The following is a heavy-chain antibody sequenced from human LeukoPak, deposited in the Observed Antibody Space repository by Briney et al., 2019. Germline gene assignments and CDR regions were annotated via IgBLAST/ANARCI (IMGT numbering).Heavy chain of an antibody. CDR2: ISYDGSNK. Sequence: GGSLRLSCAASGFTFSSYGMHWVRQAPGKGLEWVAVISYDGSNKYYADSMKGRFTISRDNSKNTLYLQMNSLRAEDTAVYYCAKELIVPGIDYWGQGTLVTVSS. CDR3: AKELIVPGIDY. CDR1: GFTFSSYG. J-gene: IGHJ4*02. V-gene: IGHV3-30*18. D-gene: IGHD3-22*01.